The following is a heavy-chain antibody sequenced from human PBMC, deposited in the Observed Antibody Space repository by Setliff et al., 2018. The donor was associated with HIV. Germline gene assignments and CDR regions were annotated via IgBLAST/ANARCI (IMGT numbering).Heavy chain of an antibody. Sequence: SETLSLTCTVSGGSVSNYYWTWIRQSAGKGLEWIGHINTSGSTNYNPSLKTRVTLSVDTSKNQFSLRLSSVTAADTAVYYCARGYSGYVGFTSMDVWGQGTTVTVSS. V-gene: IGHV4-4*07. CDR2: INTSGST. D-gene: IGHD1-26*01. CDR1: GGSVSNYY. CDR3: ARGYSGYVGFTSMDV. J-gene: IGHJ6*02.